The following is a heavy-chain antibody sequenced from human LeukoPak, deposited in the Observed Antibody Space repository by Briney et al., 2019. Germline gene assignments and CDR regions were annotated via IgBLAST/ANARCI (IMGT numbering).Heavy chain of an antibody. D-gene: IGHD6-25*01. V-gene: IGHV4-59*01. J-gene: IGHJ5*01. CDR1: GGSISSYY. Sequence: PSETLSLTCTVSGGSISSYYWSWIRQPPGKVVELIGYIYYRGSTNYNPSLKSRVTISVDTSRNQFSLKLTSVTAADTAVYYCASSATNNWLDYWGQGTLVTVSS. CDR3: ASSATNNWLDY. CDR2: IYYRGST.